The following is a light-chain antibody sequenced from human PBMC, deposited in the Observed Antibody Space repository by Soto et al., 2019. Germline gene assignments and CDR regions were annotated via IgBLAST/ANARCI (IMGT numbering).Light chain of an antibody. V-gene: IGKV3-11*01. CDR2: HTS. Sequence: EIVLTQSPATLSSSPGERATLSCRASQTVNSRLAWYQHKPGQAPRLLIYHTSNRATGIPARFSGSGSGIDFTLTISSLEPEDFAVYYCQQRSNWPPWTFGQGTKVDIK. CDR3: QQRSNWPPWT. J-gene: IGKJ1*01. CDR1: QTVNSR.